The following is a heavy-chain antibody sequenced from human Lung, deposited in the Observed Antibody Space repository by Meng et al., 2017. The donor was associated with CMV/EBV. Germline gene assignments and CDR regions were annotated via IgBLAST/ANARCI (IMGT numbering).Heavy chain of an antibody. CDR1: GFTFSDFV. J-gene: IGHJ4*02. Sequence: LRLSGAASGFTFSDFVMPWVRQAPGKGLEWVSSITGSGGTTYYAASVRGRFTVSRDNSHNMVYLQINSLQADDTAVYYCARKVSSDYWGQGTLVTVSS. V-gene: IGHV3-23*01. CDR3: ARKVSSDY. CDR2: ITGSGGTT.